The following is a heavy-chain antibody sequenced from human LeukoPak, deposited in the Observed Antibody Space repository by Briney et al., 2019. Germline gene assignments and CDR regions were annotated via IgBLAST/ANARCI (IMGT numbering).Heavy chain of an antibody. CDR3: LRDSPYSSGRYRFIDP. J-gene: IGHJ2*01. CDR2: ANYSWST. V-gene: IGHV4-39*07. CDR1: GVSVTTGEYY. Sequence: SETLSLTCTVSGVSVTTGEYYWGLIRLPPGTGLEWIGSANYSWSTYFNTSFKSRLSISVDTTKNQFSLKLPSVTAAHTAVYYCLRDSPYSSGRYRFIDPWGRGTLVTVTS. D-gene: IGHD6-19*01.